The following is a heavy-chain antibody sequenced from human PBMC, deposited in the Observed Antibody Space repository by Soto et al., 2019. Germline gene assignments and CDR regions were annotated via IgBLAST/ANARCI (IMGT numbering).Heavy chain of an antibody. Sequence: QVQLQESGPGLVKPSQTLSLTCTVSGGSISSGGYYWSWIRQHPGKGLEWIGYIYYSGSTYYNPSLKSRVTISVNTSKNQFALKLSSVTAADTAVYYCAMGDDSSGLGRKHWGQGTLVTVSS. CDR3: AMGDDSSGLGRKH. D-gene: IGHD3-22*01. V-gene: IGHV4-31*03. CDR2: IYYSGST. J-gene: IGHJ4*02. CDR1: GGSISSGGYY.